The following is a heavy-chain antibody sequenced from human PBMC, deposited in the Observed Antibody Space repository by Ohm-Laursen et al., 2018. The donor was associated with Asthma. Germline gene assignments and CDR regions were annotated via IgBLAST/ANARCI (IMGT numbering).Heavy chain of an antibody. CDR3: ASQPFYYGSGSYYKGNPFDY. Sequence: SLRLSCTASGFTFSSYGMHWVRQAPGKGLEWVAVISYDGSNKYYADSVKGRFTISRDNSKNTLYPQMNSLRAEDTAVYYCASQPFYYGSGSYYKGNPFDYWGQGTLVTVSS. V-gene: IGHV3-30*03. J-gene: IGHJ4*02. D-gene: IGHD3-10*01. CDR1: GFTFSSYG. CDR2: ISYDGSNK.